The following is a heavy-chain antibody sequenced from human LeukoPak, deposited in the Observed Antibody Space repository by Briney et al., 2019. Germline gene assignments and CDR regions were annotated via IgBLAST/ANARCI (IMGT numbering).Heavy chain of an antibody. D-gene: IGHD6-19*01. Sequence: ASVKVSCKASGGTFSSYAISWVRQVPGQGLEWMGWINPNSGGTNYAQKFQGRVTMTRDTSISTAYMELSRLRSDDTAVYYCARDRWYSSGWYSPILFDPWGQGTLVTVSS. V-gene: IGHV1-2*02. CDR1: GGTFSSYA. CDR3: ARDRWYSSGWYSPILFDP. CDR2: INPNSGGT. J-gene: IGHJ5*02.